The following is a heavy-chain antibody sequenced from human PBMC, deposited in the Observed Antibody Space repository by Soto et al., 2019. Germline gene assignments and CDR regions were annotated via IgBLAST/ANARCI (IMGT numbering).Heavy chain of an antibody. D-gene: IGHD2-2*01. CDR1: GFTFSSYG. CDR2: IWYDGSNK. Sequence: PGGSLRLSCAASGFTFSSYGMHWVRQAPGKGLEWVAVIWYDGSNKYYADSVKGRFTISRDNSKNTQYLQMNSLRAEDTAVYYCARDRRCSSTSCRNYYYYYGMDVWGQGTTVTVSS. V-gene: IGHV3-33*01. CDR3: ARDRRCSSTSCRNYYYYYGMDV. J-gene: IGHJ6*02.